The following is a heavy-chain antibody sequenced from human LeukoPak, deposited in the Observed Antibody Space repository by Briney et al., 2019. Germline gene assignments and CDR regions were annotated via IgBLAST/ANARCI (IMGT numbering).Heavy chain of an antibody. V-gene: IGHV3-30*02. Sequence: GGSLRLSCAASAFTFSSYDMHWVRQAPGKGLEWVAVIWYDGSNKYYADSVKGRFTISRDNSKNTLYLQMNSLRAEDTAVYYCAKPLTPEGYYYYYGMDVWGQGTTVTVSS. D-gene: IGHD3-9*01. J-gene: IGHJ6*02. CDR1: AFTFSSYD. CDR2: IWYDGSNK. CDR3: AKPLTPEGYYYYYGMDV.